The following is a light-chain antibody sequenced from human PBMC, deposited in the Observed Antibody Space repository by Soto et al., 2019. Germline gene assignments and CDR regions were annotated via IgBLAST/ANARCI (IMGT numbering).Light chain of an antibody. CDR3: QQYNSYPWT. V-gene: IGKV1-9*01. CDR1: QSISSY. Sequence: DIQMTQSPSSLSASVGDRVTITCRASQSISSYLAWYQQKPGEAPKLLISIAPILQSGVPSRFSGSGSGTEFTLTISTLQPSDFATYYCQQYNSYPWTFGQGTKVDIK. CDR2: IAP. J-gene: IGKJ1*01.